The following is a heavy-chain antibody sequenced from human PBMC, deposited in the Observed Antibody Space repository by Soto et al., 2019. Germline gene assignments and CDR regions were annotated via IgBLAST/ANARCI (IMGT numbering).Heavy chain of an antibody. J-gene: IGHJ4*02. D-gene: IGHD2-2*01. CDR2: ITCDGSNK. CDR3: ARDSRAVVVPAATLDY. CDR1: GFTFSTCN. Sequence: GGSLRLSCAASGFTFSTCNMNWVRQAPGKGLEWVAFITCDGSNKHYADSMKGRFTISRDNSKNTLYLQMNSLRAEDTAVYYCARDSRAVVVPAATLDYWGQGTLVTVSS. V-gene: IGHV3-30*03.